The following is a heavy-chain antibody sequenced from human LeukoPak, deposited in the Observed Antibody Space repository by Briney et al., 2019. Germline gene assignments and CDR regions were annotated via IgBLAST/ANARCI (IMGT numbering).Heavy chain of an antibody. Sequence: SETLSLTCAVYGSSFSGYYWSWIRQPPGKGLEWIGEINHSGSTNYNPSLKSRVTISVDTSKNQFSLKLSSVTAADTAVYYCARERSKYCSGGSCYRVNWFDHWGQGTLVTVSS. J-gene: IGHJ5*02. V-gene: IGHV4-34*01. D-gene: IGHD2-15*01. CDR1: GSSFSGYY. CDR3: ARERSKYCSGGSCYRVNWFDH. CDR2: INHSGST.